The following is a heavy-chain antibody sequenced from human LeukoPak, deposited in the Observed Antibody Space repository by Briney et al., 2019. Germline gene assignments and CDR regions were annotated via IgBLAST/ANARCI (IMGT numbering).Heavy chain of an antibody. CDR1: GYTFTSYY. J-gene: IGHJ4*02. D-gene: IGHD3-22*01. Sequence: ASVKVSCKASGYTFTSYYMHWVRQAPGQGLEWMGIINPSGGSTSYAQKFQGRVTMTRDTSISTAYMELSRLRSDDTAVYYCVGSGYFTTSFDYWGQGTLVTVSS. CDR2: INPSGGST. CDR3: VGSGYFTTSFDY. V-gene: IGHV1-46*01.